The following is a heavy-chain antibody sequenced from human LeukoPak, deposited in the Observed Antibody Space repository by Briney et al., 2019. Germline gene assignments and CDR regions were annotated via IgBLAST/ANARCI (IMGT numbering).Heavy chain of an antibody. CDR3: ARQKLRFHVIFDY. CDR2: IYTSGST. D-gene: IGHD3-3*01. V-gene: IGHV4-61*02. Sequence: SSETLSLTCTVSGGSISSGSYYWRWIRQPAGKGLEWIGRIYTSGSTNYNPSLKSRVTISVDTSKNQFSLKLSSVTAADTAVYYCARQKLRFHVIFDYWGQGTLVTVSS. J-gene: IGHJ4*02. CDR1: GGSISSGSYY.